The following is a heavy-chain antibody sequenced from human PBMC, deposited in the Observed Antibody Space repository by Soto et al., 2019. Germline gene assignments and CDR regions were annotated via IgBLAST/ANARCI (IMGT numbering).Heavy chain of an antibody. CDR2: ISGSGVST. Sequence: EVQLLESGGGLVQPGGSLRLSCAASGFTFSSYAMSWVRQAPGKGLEWVSAISGSGVSTYYADSVKGRFTISRDNSKNTLYLQMNSLRAEDTVVYYCAKAHYYDMDELDYWGQGTLVPVSS. D-gene: IGHD3-22*01. V-gene: IGHV3-23*01. J-gene: IGHJ4*02. CDR1: GFTFSSYA. CDR3: AKAHYYDMDELDY.